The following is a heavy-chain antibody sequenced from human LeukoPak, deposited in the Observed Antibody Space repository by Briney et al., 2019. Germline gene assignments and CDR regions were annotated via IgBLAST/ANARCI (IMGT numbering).Heavy chain of an antibody. D-gene: IGHD3-22*01. CDR3: AKDAQLDYYDSSGYYTFQH. CDR2: ISGSGGST. V-gene: IGHV3-23*01. Sequence: GGSLRLSCAASGFTFSSYAMSWVRRAPGKGLEWVSAISGSGGSTYYADSVKGRFTISRDNSKNTLYLQMNSLRAEDTAVYYCAKDAQLDYYDSSGYYTFQHWGQGTLVTVSS. J-gene: IGHJ1*01. CDR1: GFTFSSYA.